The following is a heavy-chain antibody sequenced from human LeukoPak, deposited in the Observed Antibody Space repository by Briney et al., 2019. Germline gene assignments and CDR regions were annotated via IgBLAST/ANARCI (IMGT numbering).Heavy chain of an antibody. D-gene: IGHD5-18*01. CDR1: GFTFSSYA. Sequence: PGGSLRLSCAASGFTFSSYAMSWVRQAPGKGLEWVSAISGSGGSTYYADSVKGRFTISRDNSKNTLYLQMNTLRAEDTAVYYCAKGGGYETFSRYYFDYWGQGTLVTVSS. J-gene: IGHJ4*02. CDR2: ISGSGGST. V-gene: IGHV3-23*01. CDR3: AKGGGYETFSRYYFDY.